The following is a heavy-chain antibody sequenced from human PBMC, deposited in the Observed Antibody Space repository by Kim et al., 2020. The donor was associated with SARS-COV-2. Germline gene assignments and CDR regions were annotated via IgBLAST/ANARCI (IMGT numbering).Heavy chain of an antibody. V-gene: IGHV4-59*08. D-gene: IGHD1-26*01. CDR1: GGSFTSYY. CDR3: ARGFLNSYPHYYGMDV. Sequence: SETLSLTCTVSGGSFTSYYWNCIRQPPGMGLEWIGYIYYSGSTNFNPSLKSRATISLDTSKSQFSLKLKSGTAADTAVYYCARGFLNSYPHYYGMDVWG. J-gene: IGHJ6*02. CDR2: IYYSGST.